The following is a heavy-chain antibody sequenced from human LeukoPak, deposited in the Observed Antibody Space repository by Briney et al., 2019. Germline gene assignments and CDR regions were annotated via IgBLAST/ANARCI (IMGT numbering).Heavy chain of an antibody. CDR1: GGSISSGGYS. CDR2: IYYSGST. J-gene: IGHJ4*02. CDR3: ARAGGDWVIVVVPAAPDY. Sequence: SETLSLTCAVSGGSISSGGYSWSWIRQPPGKGLEWIGSIYYSGSTYYNPSLKSRVTISVDTSKNQFSLKLSSVTAADTAVYYCARAGGDWVIVVVPAAPDYWGQGTLVTVSS. V-gene: IGHV4-39*01. D-gene: IGHD2-2*01.